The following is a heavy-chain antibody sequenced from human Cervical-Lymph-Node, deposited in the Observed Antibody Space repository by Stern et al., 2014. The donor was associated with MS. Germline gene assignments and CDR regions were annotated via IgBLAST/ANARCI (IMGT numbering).Heavy chain of an antibody. CDR3: ASTYDLDV. CDR2: VYNNGRT. J-gene: IGHJ6*02. Sequence: QVQLQESGPGLVKPSETLSLTCTVSGASISSYFWSWIRPTPGKRLEWIGYVYNNGRTSYSPSLRSRASISVDTSKNQFSLKLSSVTAADTAVYFCASTYDLDVWGQGTTVIVSS. CDR1: GASISSYF. V-gene: IGHV4-59*01.